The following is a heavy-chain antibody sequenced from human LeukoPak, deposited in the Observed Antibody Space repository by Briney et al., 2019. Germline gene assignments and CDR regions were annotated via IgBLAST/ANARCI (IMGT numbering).Heavy chain of an antibody. CDR1: GFSISSYE. V-gene: IGHV3-48*03. D-gene: IGHD1-7*01. CDR2: ISSSGSTI. Sequence: GGSLRLSCAASGFSISSYEMNWVRQAPGKGLEWVSHISSSGSTIWYADSVKGRFTISRDNAKNSLYLQMNSLRAEDTAGYYCARVELAPYYYYMDVWGKGTTVTVSS. J-gene: IGHJ6*03. CDR3: ARVELAPYYYYMDV.